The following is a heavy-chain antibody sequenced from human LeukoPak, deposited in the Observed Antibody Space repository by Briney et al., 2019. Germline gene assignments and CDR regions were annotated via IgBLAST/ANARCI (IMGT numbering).Heavy chain of an antibody. CDR1: GYTFTSYG. J-gene: IGHJ6*02. CDR2: ISAYNGNT. CDR3: ARDLSHGGRYYYYYGMDV. D-gene: IGHD4-23*01. Sequence: ASVKVSCKASGYTFTSYGISWVRQAPGQGLEWMGWISAYNGNTNYAQKLQGRVTITADESTSTAYMELSSLRSEDTAVYYCARDLSHGGRYYYYYGMDVWGQGTTVTVSS. V-gene: IGHV1-18*01.